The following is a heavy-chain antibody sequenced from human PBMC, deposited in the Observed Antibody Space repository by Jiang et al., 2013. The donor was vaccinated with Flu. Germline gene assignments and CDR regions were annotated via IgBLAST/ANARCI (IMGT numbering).Heavy chain of an antibody. CDR1: GGSISSYY. V-gene: IGHV4-59*01. D-gene: IGHD7-27*01. CDR3: ARDPGDASGDAFDI. CDR2: IYYSGST. Sequence: LLKPSETLSLTCTVSGGSISSYYWSWIRQPPGKGLEWIGYIYYSGSTNYNPSLKSRVTISVDTSKNQFSLKLSSVTAADTAVYYCARDPGDASGDAFDIWGQGTMVTVSS. J-gene: IGHJ3*02.